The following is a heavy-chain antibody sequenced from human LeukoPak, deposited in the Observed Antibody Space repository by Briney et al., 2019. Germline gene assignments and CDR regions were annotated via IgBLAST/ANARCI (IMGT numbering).Heavy chain of an antibody. D-gene: IGHD6-19*01. Sequence: GASVKVFCKASGGTFSSYAISWVRQAPGQGLEWMGRIIPIFGTVNYAQKFQGRVTITTDESTSTAYLELSSLRSEDTAVYYCARSDSSSGWFGYFDYWGQGTQVSVSS. J-gene: IGHJ4*02. CDR2: IIPIFGTV. CDR1: GGTFSSYA. CDR3: ARSDSSSGWFGYFDY. V-gene: IGHV1-69*05.